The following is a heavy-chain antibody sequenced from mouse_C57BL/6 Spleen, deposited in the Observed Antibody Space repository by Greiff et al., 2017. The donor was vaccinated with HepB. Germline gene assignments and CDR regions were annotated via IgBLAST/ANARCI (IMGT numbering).Heavy chain of an antibody. Sequence: VQLQQSGPELVKPGASVKISCKASGYAFSSSWMNWVKQRPGKGLEWIGRIYPGDGDTNYNGKFKGKATLTADKSSSTAYMQLSSLTSEDSAVYFCARERDYGNFWFAYWGQGTLVTVSA. V-gene: IGHV1-82*01. D-gene: IGHD2-1*01. CDR2: IYPGDGDT. J-gene: IGHJ3*01. CDR1: GYAFSSSW. CDR3: ARERDYGNFWFAY.